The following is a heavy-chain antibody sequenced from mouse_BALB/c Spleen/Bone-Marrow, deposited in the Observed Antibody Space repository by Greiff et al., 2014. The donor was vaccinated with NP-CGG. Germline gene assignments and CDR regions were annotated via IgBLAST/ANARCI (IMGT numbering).Heavy chain of an antibody. V-gene: IGHV1-9*01. J-gene: IGHJ3*01. D-gene: IGHD4-1*01. Sequence: QVQLQQSGAELMKPGASVKISCKATGYTFSSYWIEWVKQRPGHGLEWIGEILPGNGSTNYNEKFKGKATFTADTSSNTAYMQLSSLTSEDSAVYYCARDWDPFAYWGQGTLVTVSA. CDR3: ARDWDPFAY. CDR1: GYTFSSYW. CDR2: ILPGNGST.